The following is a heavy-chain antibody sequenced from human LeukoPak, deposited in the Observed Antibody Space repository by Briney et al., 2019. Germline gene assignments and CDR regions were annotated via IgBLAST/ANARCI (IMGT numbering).Heavy chain of an antibody. V-gene: IGHV4-31*03. D-gene: IGHD3-3*01. CDR3: ARSPEHTIFGVVIPPSFDP. CDR2: IYYSGST. J-gene: IGHJ5*02. Sequence: PSQTLSLTCTVSGGSISSGGYYWSWIRQHPGKGLEWIGYIYYSGSTYYNPSLKSRVTISADTSKNQFSLKLSSVTAADTAVYYCARSPEHTIFGVVIPPSFDPWGQGTLVTVSS. CDR1: GGSISSGGYY.